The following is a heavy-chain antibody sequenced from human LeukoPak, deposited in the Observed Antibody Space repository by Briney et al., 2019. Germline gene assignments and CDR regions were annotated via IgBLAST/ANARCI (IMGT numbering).Heavy chain of an antibody. V-gene: IGHV4-59*08. D-gene: IGHD4-17*01. Sequence: SETLSLTCVVSGDYISGYYWSWIRQPAGKGLEWIGYIHFSGSTKYNPSHRGRVDISVDTSTNQFSLRLTSVTAADTAPYFCARHIYGDSVAFDIWGQGTLVTVSS. J-gene: IGHJ3*02. CDR3: ARHIYGDSVAFDI. CDR2: IHFSGST. CDR1: GDYISGYY.